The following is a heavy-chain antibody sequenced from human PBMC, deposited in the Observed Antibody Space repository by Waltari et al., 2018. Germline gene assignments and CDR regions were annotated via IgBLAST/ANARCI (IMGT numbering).Heavy chain of an antibody. CDR3: ARGLGVARGESR. V-gene: IGHV4-34*01. CDR1: GGSFSGYY. J-gene: IGHJ4*02. D-gene: IGHD3-10*01. CDR2: INHSGST. Sequence: QVQLQQWGAGLLKPSETLSLTCAVYGGSFSGYYWSWIRQPPGKGLEWIGEINHSGSTNYNPSLKSRVTISVDTSKNQFSLKLSSVTAADTAVYYCARGLGVARGESRWGQGTLVTVSS.